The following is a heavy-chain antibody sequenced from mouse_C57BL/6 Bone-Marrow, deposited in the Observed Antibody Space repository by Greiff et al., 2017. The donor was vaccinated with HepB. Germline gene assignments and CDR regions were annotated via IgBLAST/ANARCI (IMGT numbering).Heavy chain of an antibody. Sequence: QVQLQQPGAELVKPGASVKLSCKASGYTFTSYWMHWVKQSPVQGLEWIGMIHPNSGSTNYNEKFKSKATLTVDKSSSTAYMQLSSLTSEDSAVYYCARSIYYDYDFDYWGQGTTLTVSS. CDR1: GYTFTSYW. CDR3: ARSIYYDYDFDY. CDR2: IHPNSGST. J-gene: IGHJ2*01. V-gene: IGHV1-64*01. D-gene: IGHD2-4*01.